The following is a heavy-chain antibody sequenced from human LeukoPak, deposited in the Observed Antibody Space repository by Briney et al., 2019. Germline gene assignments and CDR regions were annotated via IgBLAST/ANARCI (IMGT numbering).Heavy chain of an antibody. CDR3: ASARSGSLQMPFDY. CDR2: ISAYNGNT. CDR1: GYTFTSYG. J-gene: IGHJ4*02. Sequence: ASVKVSCKASGYTFTSYGISWVRQAPGQGLEWMGWISAYNGNTNYAQKFQGRVTMTTDTSTSTAYMELRSLRSDDTAVYYCASARSGSLQMPFDYWGQGTLVTVSS. V-gene: IGHV1-18*01. D-gene: IGHD1-26*01.